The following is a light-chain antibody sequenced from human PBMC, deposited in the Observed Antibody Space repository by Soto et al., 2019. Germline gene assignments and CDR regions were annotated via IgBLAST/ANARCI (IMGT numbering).Light chain of an antibody. CDR2: DVS. V-gene: IGLV2-11*01. J-gene: IGLJ1*01. CDR1: SSDVGGYNY. CDR3: CSYAGSYTHYV. Sequence: QSVLTQPRSVSGSPGQSVTISCTGTSSDVGGYNYVSWYQQHPGKAPKLMIYDVSKRPSGVLDRFSGSKSGNTASLTISGLQAEDEADYYCCSYAGSYTHYVFGTGTKLTVL.